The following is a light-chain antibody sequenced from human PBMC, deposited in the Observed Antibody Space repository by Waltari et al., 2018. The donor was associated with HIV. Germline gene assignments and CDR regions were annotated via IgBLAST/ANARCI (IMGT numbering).Light chain of an antibody. J-gene: IGKJ2*01. CDR2: KAS. Sequence: DIQMTQSPSTLSASVGDRVTITCRASQSFRNYLAWYQQKPGKAPKALTYKASRSVSGVPSRFSGSGSGTEFTLTISSLQPDDSATYYCQQYYSGSTFGQGTKLEI. CDR1: QSFRNY. CDR3: QQYYSGST. V-gene: IGKV1-5*03.